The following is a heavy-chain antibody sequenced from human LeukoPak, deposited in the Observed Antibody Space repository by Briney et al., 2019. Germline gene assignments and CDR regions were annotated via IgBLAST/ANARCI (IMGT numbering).Heavy chain of an antibody. Sequence: PGGSLRLSCAASGFTFSSYAMHWVRQAPGKGLEWVAAISYDGSNKYYADSVKGRFTISRDNSKNTLYLQMNSLRAEDTAVYYCARDRYYYDSSAPDYWGQGTLVTVSS. CDR1: GFTFSSYA. J-gene: IGHJ4*02. V-gene: IGHV3-30-3*01. CDR2: ISYDGSNK. CDR3: ARDRYYYDSSAPDY. D-gene: IGHD3-22*01.